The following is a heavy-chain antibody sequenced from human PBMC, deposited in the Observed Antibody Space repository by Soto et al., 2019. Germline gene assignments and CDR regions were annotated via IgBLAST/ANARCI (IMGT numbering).Heavy chain of an antibody. Sequence: ASVKVSCKASGYTFTSYYMHWVRQAPGQGLEWMGIINPSGGSTSYAQKFQGRVTMTRDTSTSTVYMWLSSLRSEDTAVYYCAGGENLTNGVCYRLCATIDIWGQGTMVTVSS. CDR3: AGGENLTNGVCYRLCATIDI. CDR1: GYTFTSYY. J-gene: IGHJ3*02. D-gene: IGHD2-8*01. V-gene: IGHV1-46*01. CDR2: INPSGGST.